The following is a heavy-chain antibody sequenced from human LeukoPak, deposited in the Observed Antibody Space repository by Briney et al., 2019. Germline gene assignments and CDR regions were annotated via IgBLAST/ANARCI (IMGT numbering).Heavy chain of an antibody. Sequence: SETLSLTCNVSGGSISGYYWSWIRQPAGKGLEWMGRIFSSGRNNYNPSLKSRLMVAVDPSKNQFSLRLSSVTAADTAVYYCARGGASSRYFDYWGQGTLVTVSS. CDR2: IFSSGRN. CDR1: GGSISGYY. CDR3: ARGGASSRYFDY. V-gene: IGHV4-4*07. J-gene: IGHJ4*02. D-gene: IGHD1-26*01.